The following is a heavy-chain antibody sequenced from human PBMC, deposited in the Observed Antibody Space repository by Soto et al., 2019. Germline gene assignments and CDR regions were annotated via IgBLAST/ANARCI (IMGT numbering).Heavy chain of an antibody. CDR1: GFTFSSYG. V-gene: IGHV3-30*18. J-gene: IGHJ6*02. CDR3: AKDWDIVVVTAIRYGMDV. CDR2: ISYDGSNK. D-gene: IGHD2-21*02. Sequence: QVQLVESGGGVVQPGRSLRLSCAASGFTFSSYGMHWVRQAPGKGLEWVAVISYDGSNKYYADSVKGRFTISRDNSKNTLDLKMNSLRAEDTAVYYCAKDWDIVVVTAIRYGMDVWGQGTTVTVSS.